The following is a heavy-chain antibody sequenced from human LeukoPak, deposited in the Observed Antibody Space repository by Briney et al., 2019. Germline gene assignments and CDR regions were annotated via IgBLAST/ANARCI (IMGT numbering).Heavy chain of an antibody. Sequence: GGSLRLSCAASGFTFSSYSMNWVRQAPGKGLEWVSYISRSSSTIYYADSVKGRFTISRDNAKNSLYLQMNSLRAEETAVYYCARAGKWSSLGHLDYWGQGTLVTVSS. D-gene: IGHD2-15*01. J-gene: IGHJ4*02. CDR1: GFTFSSYS. CDR3: ARAGKWSSLGHLDY. CDR2: ISRSSSTI. V-gene: IGHV3-48*01.